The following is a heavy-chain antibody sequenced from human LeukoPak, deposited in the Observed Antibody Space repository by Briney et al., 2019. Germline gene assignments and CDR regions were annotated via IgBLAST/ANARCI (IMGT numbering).Heavy chain of an antibody. CDR2: ISFDGSNK. CDR1: GFTFSTYA. D-gene: IGHD5-18*01. V-gene: IGHV3-30*04. J-gene: IGHJ4*02. CDR3: AKEMAPEGYSYGYDY. Sequence: GGSLRLSCAASGFTFSTYAIHWVRQAPGKGLEWVAVISFDGSNKYYADSVKGRFTISRDNSKNTLYLQMNSLRADDTAVCYCAKEMAPEGYSYGYDYWGQGTLVTVSS.